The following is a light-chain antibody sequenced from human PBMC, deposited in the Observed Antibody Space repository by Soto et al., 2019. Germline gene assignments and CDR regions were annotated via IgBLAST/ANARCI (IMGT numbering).Light chain of an antibody. CDR3: QVWDTSNDHHV. J-gene: IGLJ1*01. CDR2: YDS. V-gene: IGLV3-21*01. CDR1: NIGSKS. Sequence: SYELTQSPSVSVAPGQTATITCGGNNIGSKSVNWYQQKAGQAPVLVMSYDSDRPSGIPERFSGSNSGNTATLTLSRVESGDEADYYCQVWDTSNDHHVFGSGTKVTVL.